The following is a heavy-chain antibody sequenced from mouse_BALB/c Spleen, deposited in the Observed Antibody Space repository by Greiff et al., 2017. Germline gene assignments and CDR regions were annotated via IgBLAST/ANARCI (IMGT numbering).Heavy chain of an antibody. CDR3: ARGRGSYDEGSAGLAY. J-gene: IGHJ3*01. CDR1: GFTFSSYA. D-gene: IGHD2-12*01. Sequence: EVKLMESGGGLVKPGGSLKLSCAASGFTFSSYAMSWVRQTPEKRLEWVASISSGGSTYYPASVKGRFTISRDNARNILYLQMSSLRSEDTAMYYGARGRGSYDEGSAGLAYWGQGTLVTVSA. V-gene: IGHV5-6-5*01. CDR2: ISSGGST.